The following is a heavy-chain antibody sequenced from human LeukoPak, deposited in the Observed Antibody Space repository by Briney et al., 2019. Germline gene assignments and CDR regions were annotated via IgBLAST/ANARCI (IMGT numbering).Heavy chain of an antibody. D-gene: IGHD2-21*02. J-gene: IGHJ3*02. CDR1: GGSISSYY. CDR3: ARGLMTYCGGDCYWNAFDI. Sequence: PSETLSLTCTVSGGSISSYYWSWIRQPPGKGLEWIGYIHYSGSTNYNPSLKSRVTISVDTSKNQFSLKLSSVTAADTAVYYCARGLMTYCGGDCYWNAFDIWGQGTMVTVSS. CDR2: IHYSGST. V-gene: IGHV4-59*01.